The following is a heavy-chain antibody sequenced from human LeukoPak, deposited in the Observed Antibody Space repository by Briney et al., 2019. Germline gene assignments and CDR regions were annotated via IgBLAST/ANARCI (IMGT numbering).Heavy chain of an antibody. CDR3: ARVGSTPAKFDY. CDR2: INYSEYT. D-gene: IGHD1-26*01. CDR1: GVSFGRYS. V-gene: IGHV4-34*01. Sequence: SETLSLTCAVSGVSFGRYSWSWIRQTPEKGLKWIGEINYSEYTKYNPSLKSRVAMSVDASKNQFSPNLRSMTVADTGLYFCARVGSTPAKFDYWGQGTQVAVSS. J-gene: IGHJ4*02.